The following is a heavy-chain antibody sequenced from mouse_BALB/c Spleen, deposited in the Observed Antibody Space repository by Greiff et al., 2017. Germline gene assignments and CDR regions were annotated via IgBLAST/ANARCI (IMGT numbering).Heavy chain of an antibody. D-gene: IGHD2-1*01. Sequence: QVQLQQSGPELVKPGASVKISCKASGYTFTSYGINWVKQRPGQGLEWIGYIYPGSGGTAYNQKFKGKATLTADKSSSTAYMQLSSLTSDDSAVYFCARERDGNFFAYWGQGTLVTVSA. CDR2: IYPGSGGT. J-gene: IGHJ3*01. CDR1: GYTFTSYG. CDR3: ARERDGNFFAY. V-gene: IGHV1-77*01.